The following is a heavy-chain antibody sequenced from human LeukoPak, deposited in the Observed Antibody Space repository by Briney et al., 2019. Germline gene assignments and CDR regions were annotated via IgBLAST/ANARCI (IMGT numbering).Heavy chain of an antibody. V-gene: IGHV4-4*07. J-gene: IGHJ4*02. CDR2: IYTSGST. D-gene: IGHD4-23*01. Sequence: PSETLSLTCTVSGGSIRSYYWSWIRQPAGKGLEWIGRIYTSGSTNYNPSLKSRVTMSVDTSKNQFSLKLSSVTAADTAVYYCAREAYGGNSGVEDYWGQGTLVTVSS. CDR1: GGSIRSYY. CDR3: AREAYGGNSGVEDY.